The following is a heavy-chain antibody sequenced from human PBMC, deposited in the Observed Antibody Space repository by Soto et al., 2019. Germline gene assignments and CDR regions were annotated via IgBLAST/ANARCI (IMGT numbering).Heavy chain of an antibody. Sequence: QVQLVQSGAEVKKPGSSVKVSCKASGGTFSSYAISWVRQAPGQGLEWMGGIIPIFGTANYAQKFQGRGTITADKSTSRAYVELSSLGAEDTAVYYWASKTRGEGAYWGGDCSRGWGQGTVVTVGS. V-gene: IGHV1-69*06. CDR2: IIPIFGTA. CDR3: ASKTRGEGAYWGGDCSRG. J-gene: IGHJ4*02. CDR1: GGTFSSYA. D-gene: IGHD2-21*02.